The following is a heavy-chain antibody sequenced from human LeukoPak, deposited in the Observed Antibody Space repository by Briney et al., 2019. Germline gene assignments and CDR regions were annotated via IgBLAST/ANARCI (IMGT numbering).Heavy chain of an antibody. CDR3: TTTHYYYGLDV. V-gene: IGHV3-73*01. CDR2: IRSKANNYAT. J-gene: IGHJ6*02. CDR1: GFTFSGSA. Sequence: GGSLRLSCAASGFTFSGSAMHWVRQASGKGLEWVGRIRSKANNYATAYAASVKGRFTISRDDSKNTAYLQMNSLKTEDTAVYYCTTTHYYYGLDVWGQGTTVTVSS. D-gene: IGHD4-11*01.